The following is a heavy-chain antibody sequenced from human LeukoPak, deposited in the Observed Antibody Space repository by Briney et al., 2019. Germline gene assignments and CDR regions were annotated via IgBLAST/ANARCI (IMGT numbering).Heavy chain of an antibody. CDR2: INPNSGGT. CDR3: ARRTPVAGTYWNFDL. CDR1: GYTFTGSY. Sequence: ASVKVSFKASGYTFTGSYIHWVRQAPGQGLEWMGWINPNSGGTEFAQKFQGRVTMTRDTSISTAYMELSRLRSDDTAVYYCARRTPVAGTYWNFDLWGRGTLVTVSS. D-gene: IGHD6-19*01. J-gene: IGHJ2*01. V-gene: IGHV1-2*02.